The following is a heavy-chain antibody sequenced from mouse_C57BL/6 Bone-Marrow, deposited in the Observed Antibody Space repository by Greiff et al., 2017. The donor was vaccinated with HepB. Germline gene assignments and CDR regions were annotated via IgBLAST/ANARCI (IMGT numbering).Heavy chain of an antibody. CDR2: IYPRSGNT. V-gene: IGHV1-81*01. CDR3: ARSWTVSPFAY. J-gene: IGHJ3*01. CDR1: GYTFTSYG. Sequence: QVQLQQSGAELARPGASVKLSCKASGYTFTSYGISWVKQSTGQGLEWIGEIYPRSGNTYYNEKFKGKATLTADKSSSTAYMELRSLTSEAAAVYFCARSWTVSPFAYWGQGSLVTVSA.